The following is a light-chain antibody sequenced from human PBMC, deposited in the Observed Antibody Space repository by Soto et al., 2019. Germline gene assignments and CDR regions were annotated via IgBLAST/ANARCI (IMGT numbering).Light chain of an antibody. CDR1: HSVSRY. Sequence: EIVLTQSPATLSLSPGERTTLSCRASHSVSRYLAWYQQKPGQAPRLLIYDASHRATGIPARFSGSGSGTDFTLTISSPEPEDFAVYYCQQRANWPLTFGGGTKVEI. J-gene: IGKJ4*01. V-gene: IGKV3-11*01. CDR3: QQRANWPLT. CDR2: DAS.